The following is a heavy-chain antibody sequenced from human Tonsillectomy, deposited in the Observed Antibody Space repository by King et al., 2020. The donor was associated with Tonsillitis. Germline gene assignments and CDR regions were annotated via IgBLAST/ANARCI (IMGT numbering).Heavy chain of an antibody. Sequence: MQLVQSGGGLVQPGGSLRLSCAASGFTFSTYWMTWVRQAPGKGLEWVANIKQDGSEKYYVDSVKGRFTISRDNAKNSLYLQMNSLRAEETAVYYCASYYDSSGSSGFDYWGQGTLVTVSS. J-gene: IGHJ4*02. V-gene: IGHV3-7*01. CDR1: GFTFSTYW. D-gene: IGHD3-22*01. CDR2: IKQDGSEK. CDR3: ASYYDSSGSSGFDY.